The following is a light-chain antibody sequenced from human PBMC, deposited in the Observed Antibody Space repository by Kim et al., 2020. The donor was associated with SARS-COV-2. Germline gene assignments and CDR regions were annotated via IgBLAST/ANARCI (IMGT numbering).Light chain of an antibody. CDR2: GAS. CDR1: QSVSSSY. V-gene: IGKV3-20*01. CDR3: QQYGSSPRIT. J-gene: IGKJ5*01. Sequence: IVLTQSPGTLSLSPGERATLSCMASQSVSSSYLAWYQQKPGQAPRLLIYGASSRATGIPDRFSGSGSGTDFTLTISRLEPEDFAVYYCQQYGSSPRITFGQGTRLEIK.